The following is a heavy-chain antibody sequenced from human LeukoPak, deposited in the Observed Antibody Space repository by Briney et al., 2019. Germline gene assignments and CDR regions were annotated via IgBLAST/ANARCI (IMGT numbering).Heavy chain of an antibody. V-gene: IGHV4-34*01. Sequence: SETLSLTCAVYGGSFSGYYRSWIRQPPGKGLEWIGEINHSGSTNYNPSLKSRVTISVDTSKNQFSLKLSSVTAADTAVYYCARGLTMVRGVIRYFDYWGQGTLVTVSS. CDR1: GGSFSGYY. J-gene: IGHJ4*02. D-gene: IGHD3-10*01. CDR3: ARGLTMVRGVIRYFDY. CDR2: INHSGST.